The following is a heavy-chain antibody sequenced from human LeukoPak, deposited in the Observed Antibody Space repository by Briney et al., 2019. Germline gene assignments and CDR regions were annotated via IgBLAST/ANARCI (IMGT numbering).Heavy chain of an antibody. CDR3: ARDWGVRAAAGDY. Sequence: PGGSLRLSCAASGFTFSSYWMSWVRQAPGKGLEWVANIKEDGSAKYYVDSVKGRFTISRDNAKNSLFLQMNSLRAEDTAVYYCARDWGVRAAAGDYWGQGTLVTVSS. V-gene: IGHV3-7*01. CDR2: IKEDGSAK. CDR1: GFTFSSYW. D-gene: IGHD6-13*01. J-gene: IGHJ4*02.